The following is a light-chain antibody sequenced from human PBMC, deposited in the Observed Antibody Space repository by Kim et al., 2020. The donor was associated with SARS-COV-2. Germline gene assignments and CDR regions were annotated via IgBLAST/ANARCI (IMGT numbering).Light chain of an antibody. J-gene: IGLJ3*02. CDR1: SLTKYY. CDR2: GKN. V-gene: IGLV3-19*01. Sequence: SSELPQDPAVSVALGQTVRITCQGDSLTKYYVTWYQQKPGQAPVLVIYGKNNRPSGIPDRFSGSSSGNTASLTITGAQAEDEADYYCKSRDSSGNHLVFGGGTQLTVL. CDR3: KSRDSSGNHLV.